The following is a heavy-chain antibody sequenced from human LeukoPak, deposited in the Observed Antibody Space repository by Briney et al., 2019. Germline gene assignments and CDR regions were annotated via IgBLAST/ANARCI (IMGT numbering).Heavy chain of an antibody. D-gene: IGHD2-15*01. Sequence: RGSTVYYADSVKGRFTISRDNAKSSLYLQMNSLRAEDTPVYYCARVGVGLAAPDTGRCFDYWGQGTLVTVSS. J-gene: IGHJ4*02. V-gene: IGHV3-11*04. CDR2: RGSTV. CDR3: ARVGVGLAAPDTGRCFDY.